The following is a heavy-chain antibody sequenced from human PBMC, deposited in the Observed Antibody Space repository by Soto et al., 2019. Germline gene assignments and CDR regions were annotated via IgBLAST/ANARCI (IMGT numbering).Heavy chain of an antibody. CDR1: GFTFSSYA. Sequence: GGSLRLSCAASGFTFSSYAMSWVRQAPGKGLEWVSAISGSGGSTYYADSVKGRFTISRDNSKNTLYLQMNSLRAEDTAVYYCAKPLRGYGDYQPPDYGMDVWGQGTTVTVSS. CDR2: ISGSGGST. J-gene: IGHJ6*02. D-gene: IGHD4-17*01. V-gene: IGHV3-23*01. CDR3: AKPLRGYGDYQPPDYGMDV.